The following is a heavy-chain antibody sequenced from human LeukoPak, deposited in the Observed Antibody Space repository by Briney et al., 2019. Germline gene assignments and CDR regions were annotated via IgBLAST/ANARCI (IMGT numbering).Heavy chain of an antibody. CDR2: IRYDGSNK. CDR1: GFTFSSYG. CDR3: AKDSRLGIGAFDI. J-gene: IGHJ3*02. D-gene: IGHD7-27*01. Sequence: GGSLRLSCAASGFTFSSYGMHWVRQAPGKGLEWVTFIRYDGSNKYYADSVKGRFTISRDNSKNTLYLQMNSLRAEDTAVYYCAKDSRLGIGAFDIWGQGTMVTVSS. V-gene: IGHV3-30*02.